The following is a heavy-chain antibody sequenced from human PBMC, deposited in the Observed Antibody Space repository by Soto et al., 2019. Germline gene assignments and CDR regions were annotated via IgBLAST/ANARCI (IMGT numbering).Heavy chain of an antibody. CDR1: GFTFSSYA. Sequence: SLRLSCAASGFTFSSYAMHWVRQAPGKGLEWVAVVSYDGSNKYYADSVKGRFTISRDNSKNMLYLQMNSLRAEDTAVYYCARGPDIVVVVAATPVAYGMDVWGQGTTVTVSS. CDR2: VSYDGSNK. V-gene: IGHV3-30-3*01. J-gene: IGHJ6*02. D-gene: IGHD2-15*01. CDR3: ARGPDIVVVVAATPVAYGMDV.